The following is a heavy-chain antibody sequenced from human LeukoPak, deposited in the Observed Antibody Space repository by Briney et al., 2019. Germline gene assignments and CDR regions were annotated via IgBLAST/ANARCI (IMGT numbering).Heavy chain of an antibody. V-gene: IGHV4-34*01. CDR3: ARGSAADY. J-gene: IGHJ4*02. CDR1: GGSFSGYY. Sequence: PSETLSLTCAVYGGSFSGYYWSWIRKPPGKGLEWIGEINHSGSTNYNPSLKSRVTISVDTSKNQFSLKLSSVTAADTAVYYCARGSAADYWGQGTLVTVSS. CDR2: INHSGST.